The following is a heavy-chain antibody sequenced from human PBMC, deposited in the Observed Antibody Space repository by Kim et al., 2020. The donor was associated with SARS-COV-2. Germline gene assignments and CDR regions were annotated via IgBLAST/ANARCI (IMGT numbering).Heavy chain of an antibody. CDR3: ARVALDILTGYCEY. CDR2: ISSSSSYI. D-gene: IGHD3-9*01. Sequence: GGSLRLSCAASGFTFSSYSMNWVRQAPGKGLEWVSSISSSSSYIYYADSVKGRFTISRDNAKNSLYLQMNSLRAEDTAVYYCARVALDILTGYCEYWGQGTLVTVSS. CDR1: GFTFSSYS. V-gene: IGHV3-21*04. J-gene: IGHJ4*02.